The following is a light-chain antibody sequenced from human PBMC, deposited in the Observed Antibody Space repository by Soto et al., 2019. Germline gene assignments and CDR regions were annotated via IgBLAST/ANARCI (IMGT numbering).Light chain of an antibody. CDR2: GAS. CDR3: QQYGTSPRT. J-gene: IGKJ1*01. CDR1: QSVSSSY. Sequence: EIVLTQSPGTLSLSPGERATLSCRASQSVSSSYLARYQQKPGQAPRLVIYGASGRATGIPDRFSGSGSGTDFTLTISRLEPEDFAVYYCQQYGTSPRTFGQGTKVEIK. V-gene: IGKV3-20*01.